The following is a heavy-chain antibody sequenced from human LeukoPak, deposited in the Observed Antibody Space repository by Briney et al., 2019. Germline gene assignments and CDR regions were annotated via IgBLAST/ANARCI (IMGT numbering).Heavy chain of an antibody. D-gene: IGHD6-19*01. V-gene: IGHV4-34*01. Sequence: PSGTLSLTCAVYGGSFSGYYWNWVRQPPGKGLEWIGETDHGGSAKYNPSLKSRATISVDTSKNQFSLKLSSVTAADTAVYYCARVLPVYQWLVPGNWFDPWGQGTLVTVSS. CDR3: ARVLPVYQWLVPGNWFDP. J-gene: IGHJ5*02. CDR2: TDHGGSA. CDR1: GGSFSGYY.